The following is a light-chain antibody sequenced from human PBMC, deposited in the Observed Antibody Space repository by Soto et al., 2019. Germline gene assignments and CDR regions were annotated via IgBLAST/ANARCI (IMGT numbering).Light chain of an antibody. CDR2: DVS. CDR1: SSDVGGYNY. V-gene: IGLV2-11*01. CDR3: CSYAGSYSNWV. Sequence: QSALTQPRSVSGSPGQSATISCTGTSSDVGGYNYVSWYQQHPGKAPKLMIYDVSKRPSGVPDRFSGSKSGNTASLTISGLQAEDEADYYCCSYAGSYSNWVFGGGTKVTVL. J-gene: IGLJ3*02.